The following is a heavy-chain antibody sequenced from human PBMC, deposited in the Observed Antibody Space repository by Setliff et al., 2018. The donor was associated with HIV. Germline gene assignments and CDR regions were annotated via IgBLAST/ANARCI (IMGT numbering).Heavy chain of an antibody. D-gene: IGHD6-13*01. CDR3: AKDPFTSSWYGFDY. J-gene: IGHJ4*02. CDR2: IWYDGSHE. Sequence: GSLRLSCAASGFTFSRSGMHWVRQAPGKGLEWVALIWYDGSHETYADSVRGRFSISRDNSKNTLYLQMDSLRPEDTGFYYCAKDPFTSSWYGFDYWGQGALVTVSS. V-gene: IGHV3-30*02. CDR1: GFTFSRSG.